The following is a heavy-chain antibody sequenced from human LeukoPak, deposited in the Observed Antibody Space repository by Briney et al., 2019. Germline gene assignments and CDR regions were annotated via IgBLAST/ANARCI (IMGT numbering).Heavy chain of an antibody. D-gene: IGHD3-10*01. J-gene: IGHJ4*02. Sequence: PSETLSLTCAVYGGSFSGYYWSWICQPPGKGLEWIGEINHSGSTNYNPSLKSRVTISVDTSKNQFSLKLSSVTAADTAMYYCARSPRLLWFGELLEYWGQGTLVTVSS. CDR2: INHSGST. CDR3: ARSPRLLWFGELLEY. CDR1: GGSFSGYY. V-gene: IGHV4-34*01.